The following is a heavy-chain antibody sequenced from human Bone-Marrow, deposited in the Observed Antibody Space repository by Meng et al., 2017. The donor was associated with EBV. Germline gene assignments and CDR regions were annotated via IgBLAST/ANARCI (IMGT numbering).Heavy chain of an antibody. CDR3: AKDSSWSFDY. V-gene: IGHV3-30*18. J-gene: IGHJ4*02. CDR1: GFTFSSYG. D-gene: IGHD6-13*01. CDR2: ISYDGSNK. Sequence: QVQLVESXXGXVQPGXXLXLSCAASGFTFSSYGMHWVRQAPGKGLEWVAVISYDGSNKYYADSVKGRFTISRDNSKNTLYLQMNSLRAEDTAVYYCAKDSSWSFDYWGQGTLVTVSS.